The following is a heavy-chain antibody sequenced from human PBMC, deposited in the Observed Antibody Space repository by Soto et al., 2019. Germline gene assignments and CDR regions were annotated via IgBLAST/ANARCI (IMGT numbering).Heavy chain of an antibody. D-gene: IGHD6-13*01. Sequence: SETLSLTCTVSGGSISTYYWSWIRQPAGKGLEWIGRIDASGNTNYNPSLKSRVTMSVDTSKKQFSLKLTSVTAADTAVYYCARYSSNWFQTEGMDVWGQGTTVTVSS. J-gene: IGHJ6*02. CDR3: ARYSSNWFQTEGMDV. CDR1: GGSISTYY. V-gene: IGHV4-4*07. CDR2: IDASGNT.